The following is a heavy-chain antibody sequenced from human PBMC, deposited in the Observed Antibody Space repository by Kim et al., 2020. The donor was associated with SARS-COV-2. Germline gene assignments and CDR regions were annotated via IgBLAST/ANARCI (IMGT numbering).Heavy chain of an antibody. D-gene: IGHD3-10*01. V-gene: IGHV3-30*04. CDR2: ISNDGSVK. Sequence: GGSLRLSCAASGFTFSSYAMHWVRQAPGKGLYWVSLISNDGSVKYYADSVEGRITISRDNSKNTLYLQMNSLRTDDTAVYYCARDANYGSGSYPGSWGQGTLVTVTS. CDR3: ARDANYGSGSYPGS. J-gene: IGHJ4*02. CDR1: GFTFSSYA.